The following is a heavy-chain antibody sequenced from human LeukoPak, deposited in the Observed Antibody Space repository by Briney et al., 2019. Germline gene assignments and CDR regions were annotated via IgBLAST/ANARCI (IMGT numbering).Heavy chain of an antibody. D-gene: IGHD2-21*02. CDR2: IYTIGST. J-gene: IGHJ6*03. Sequence: SETLSLTCTVSGGSISSGHYYWSWIRQPAGKGLEWIGRIYTIGSTSYNPSLKSRVTISVDTSKNQFFLKLNSVTAADTAVYYCGRVPGIRYSGDFHYYMDVWGKGTTVTISS. CDR1: GGSISSGHYY. V-gene: IGHV4-61*02. CDR3: GRVPGIRYSGDFHYYMDV.